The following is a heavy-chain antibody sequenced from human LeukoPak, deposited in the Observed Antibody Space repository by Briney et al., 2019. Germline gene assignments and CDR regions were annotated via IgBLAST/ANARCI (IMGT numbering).Heavy chain of an antibody. V-gene: IGHV4-34*01. CDR3: ARQIVQYYYDSSGYFDY. Sequence: SETLSLTCAVYGGSFSGYYWSWIRQPPGKGLEWIGEINHSGSTNYNPSLKSRVTISVDTSKNQFSLKLSSVTAADTAVYYCARQIVQYYYDSSGYFDYWGQGTLVTVSS. D-gene: IGHD3-22*01. CDR2: INHSGST. J-gene: IGHJ4*02. CDR1: GGSFSGYY.